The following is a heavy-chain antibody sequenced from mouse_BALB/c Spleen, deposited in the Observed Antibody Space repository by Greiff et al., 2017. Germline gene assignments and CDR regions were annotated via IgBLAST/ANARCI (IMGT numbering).Heavy chain of an antibody. CDR3: TREDGYYDN. CDR2: ISSGGSYT. V-gene: IGHV5-6-4*01. D-gene: IGHD2-3*01. Sequence: EVKLMESGGGLVKPGGSLKLSCAASGFTFSSYTMSWVRQTPEKRLEWVATISSGGSYTYYPDSVKGRFTISRDNAKNTLYLQMSSLKSEDTAMYYCTREDGYYDNWGQGTTLTVSS. J-gene: IGHJ2*01. CDR1: GFTFSSYT.